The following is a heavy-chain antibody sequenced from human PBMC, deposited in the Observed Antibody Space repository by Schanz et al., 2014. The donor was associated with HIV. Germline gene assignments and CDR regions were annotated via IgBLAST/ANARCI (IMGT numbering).Heavy chain of an antibody. Sequence: QVQLQQWGAGLLKPSQTLSLTCAVYGGSFSGYSWTWIRQPPGKGLEWIGEINHGGHTNYNPSLKRRVSISVHTSKNQFALRLTSLPAADTAVYYCARGPFPGYSSSEFYYYSGLDVWGQGTTVTVSS. CDR3: ARGPFPGYSSSEFYYYSGLDV. D-gene: IGHD6-13*01. J-gene: IGHJ6*02. CDR1: GGSFSGYS. V-gene: IGHV4-34*01. CDR2: INHGGHT.